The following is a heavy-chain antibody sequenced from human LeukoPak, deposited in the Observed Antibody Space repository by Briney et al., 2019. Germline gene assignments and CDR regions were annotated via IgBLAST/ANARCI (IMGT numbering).Heavy chain of an antibody. D-gene: IGHD5-18*01. CDR2: IIPILGIA. V-gene: IGHV1-69*04. CDR3: ARPDTLDDYYGMDV. J-gene: IGHJ6*02. CDR1: GGTFTTYA. Sequence: ASLKVSCKASGGTFTTYAISWVRQAPGQGLEWMGRIIPILGIANYAQTSQGRVTIIADKSTSTAYMELSSLTFEDTAVYWCARPDTLDDYYGMDVWGQGTTVTVSS.